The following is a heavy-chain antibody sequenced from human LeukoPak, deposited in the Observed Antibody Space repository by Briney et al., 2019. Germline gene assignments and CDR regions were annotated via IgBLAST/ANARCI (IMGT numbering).Heavy chain of an antibody. D-gene: IGHD2-15*01. Sequence: SETLSLTCAVYGGSFSGYYWSWIRQSPGKGLEWIAEIHYSGSASYNPSLKSRVTISGDPSKNQVSLRVTSVIAADTAEYYCARGILSGYYFDSWGQGSLVTVSS. CDR2: IHYSGSA. CDR3: ARGILSGYYFDS. V-gene: IGHV4-34*01. J-gene: IGHJ4*02. CDR1: GGSFSGYY.